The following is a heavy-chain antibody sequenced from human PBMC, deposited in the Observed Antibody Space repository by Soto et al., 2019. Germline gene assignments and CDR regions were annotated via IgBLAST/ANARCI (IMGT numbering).Heavy chain of an antibody. CDR1: GFTFDDYA. D-gene: IGHD3-10*01. Sequence: GGSLRLSCAASGFTFDDYAMHWVRQAPGKGLEWVSGISWNSGSIGYADSVKGRFTISRDNAKNSLYLQMNSLRAEDTALYYCAKALYYYGSGSPPGWGQGTLVTVSS. CDR2: ISWNSGSI. V-gene: IGHV3-9*01. J-gene: IGHJ4*02. CDR3: AKALYYYGSGSPPG.